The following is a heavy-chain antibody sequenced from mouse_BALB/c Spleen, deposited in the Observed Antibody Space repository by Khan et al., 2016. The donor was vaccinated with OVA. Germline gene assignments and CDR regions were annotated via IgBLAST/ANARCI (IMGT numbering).Heavy chain of an antibody. J-gene: IGHJ2*01. D-gene: IGHD1-1*01. V-gene: IGHV1-84*02. Sequence: QVQLQQSGPELVKPGASVKISCKASGYTFTDFYINWVKQKPGQGLEWIGWIYPGSGNTKYNEKFKDMATLTGDTSSSTAYMQLSSLTSEDTAVYFWAKGGYYGNSLFDYWGQGTTLTVSS. CDR1: GYTFTDFY. CDR3: AKGGYYGNSLFDY. CDR2: IYPGSGNT.